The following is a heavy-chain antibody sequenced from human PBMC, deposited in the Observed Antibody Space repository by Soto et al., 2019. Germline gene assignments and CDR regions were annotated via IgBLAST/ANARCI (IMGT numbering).Heavy chain of an antibody. CDR2: IYYSGST. CDR1: GGSVSSGSYY. V-gene: IGHV4-61*01. Sequence: NPSETLSLTCTVSGGSVSSGSYYWSWIRQPPGKGPEWIGYIYYSGSTNYNPSLKSRVTISVDTSKNQFSLKLSSVTAADTAVYYCARDRIAAAGAYYYYGMDVWGQGTTVTVSS. CDR3: ARDRIAAAGAYYYYGMDV. D-gene: IGHD6-13*01. J-gene: IGHJ6*02.